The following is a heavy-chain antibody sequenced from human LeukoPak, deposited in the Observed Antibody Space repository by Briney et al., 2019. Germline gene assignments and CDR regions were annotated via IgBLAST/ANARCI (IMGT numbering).Heavy chain of an antibody. CDR1: GGSISSVSYY. Sequence: SQTLSLTCTVSGGSISSVSYYWSWIRQPAGKGLEWIGRIYSSGSTNYNPSLKSRVIITVDTSKNQFSLKLNSVTAADTAVYYCARTGTLRLRAYYFDYWGQGTLVTVSS. CDR3: ARTGTLRLRAYYFDY. J-gene: IGHJ4*02. D-gene: IGHD5/OR15-5a*01. CDR2: IYSSGST. V-gene: IGHV4-61*02.